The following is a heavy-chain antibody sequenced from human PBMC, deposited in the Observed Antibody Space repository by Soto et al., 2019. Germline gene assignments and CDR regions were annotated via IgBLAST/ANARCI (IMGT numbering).Heavy chain of an antibody. CDR2: INGRSNYV. V-gene: IGHV3-21*01. D-gene: IGHD1-26*01. CDR3: AREDGVVGSSSAFDH. CDR1: GFTFSTYT. J-gene: IGHJ4*02. Sequence: GGSLRLSCVFSGFTFSTYTMNWVRQAPGKGLEWVSSINGRSNYVYYADSVKGRFTISRDDAKNSLYLQMNRLRAEDTAIYYCAREDGVVGSSSAFDHWGLGTLVTVSS.